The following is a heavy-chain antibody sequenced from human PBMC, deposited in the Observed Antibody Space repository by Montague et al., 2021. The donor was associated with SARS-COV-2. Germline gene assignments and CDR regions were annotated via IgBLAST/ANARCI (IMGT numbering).Heavy chain of an antibody. D-gene: IGHD3-16*01. CDR1: GGSFTNYY. Sequence: SETLSLTCAVRGGSFTNYYWSWIRQPAGKGLEWIGRIDSGGYNNYNPSLKSRVTMSMDTSKNQFFLNLTSLTAADTAVYYCARVLGKVTDSWGPGTLVTVSS. V-gene: IGHV4-4*07. J-gene: IGHJ5*01. CDR3: ARVLGKVTDS. CDR2: IDSGGYN.